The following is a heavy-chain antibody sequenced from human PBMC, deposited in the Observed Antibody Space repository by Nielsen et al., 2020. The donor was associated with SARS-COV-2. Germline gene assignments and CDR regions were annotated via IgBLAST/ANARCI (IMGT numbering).Heavy chain of an antibody. CDR3: VRSPDCSGGSCYRLGGYYYYGMDV. V-gene: IGHV1-18*01. CDR2: ISAYNGNT. D-gene: IGHD2-15*01. CDR1: GYTFTSYG. Sequence: ASVKVSCKASGYTFTSYGISWVRQAPGQGLEWMGWISAYNGNTNYAQKLQGRVTMTTDTSTSTAYMELRSLRSDDTAVYYCVRSPDCSGGSCYRLGGYYYYGMDVWGQGTTVTVSS. J-gene: IGHJ6*02.